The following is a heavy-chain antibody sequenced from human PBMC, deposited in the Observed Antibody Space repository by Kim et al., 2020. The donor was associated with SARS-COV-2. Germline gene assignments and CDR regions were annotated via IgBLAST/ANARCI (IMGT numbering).Heavy chain of an antibody. CDR1: GFTFDDYG. CDR3: ARAPRPGYSSGWINWFGS. D-gene: IGHD6-19*01. CDR2: IDRNGGTT. Sequence: GGSLRLSCAASGFTFDDYGMNWVRQAPGKGLEWVSGIDRNGGTTGYADSVKGRFTISRDNAKNSLYLQMNSLRAEDTALYYCARAPRPGYSSGWINWFGSWGQGTLVTVSS. V-gene: IGHV3-20*04. J-gene: IGHJ5*01.